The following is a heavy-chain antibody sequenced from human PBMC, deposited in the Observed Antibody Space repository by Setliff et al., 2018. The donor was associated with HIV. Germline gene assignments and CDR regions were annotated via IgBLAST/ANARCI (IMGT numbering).Heavy chain of an antibody. V-gene: IGHV4-39*01. J-gene: IGHJ5*02. D-gene: IGHD2-15*01. CDR2: IYYSGST. CDR1: GGSISSSSYY. CDR3: ARLSVVVVAASYNWFDP. Sequence: SETLSLTCTVSGGSISSSSYYWGWIRQPPGKGLEWIGSIYYSGSTYCNPSLKSRVTISVDTSKNQFSLKLSSVTAADTAVYYCARLSVVVVAASYNWFDPWGQGTLVTVS.